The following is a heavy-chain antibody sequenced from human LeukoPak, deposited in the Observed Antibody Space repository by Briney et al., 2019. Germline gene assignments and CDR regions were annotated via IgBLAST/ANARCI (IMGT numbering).Heavy chain of an antibody. J-gene: IGHJ4*02. V-gene: IGHV1-46*01. CDR1: GYTFTSYA. D-gene: IGHD3-10*01. CDR3: ARVDLTMVRGVSAY. Sequence: GASVKVSCKASGYTFTSYAMNWVRQAPGQGLEWMGIINPTGVYTTYAQKFQGRVTMTRDTSTSTVFMDLRSLRSDDTAVYYCARVDLTMVRGVSAYWGQGTLVTVSS. CDR2: INPTGVYT.